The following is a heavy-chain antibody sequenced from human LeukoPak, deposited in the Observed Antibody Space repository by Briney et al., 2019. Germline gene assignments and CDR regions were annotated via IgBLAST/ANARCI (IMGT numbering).Heavy chain of an antibody. J-gene: IGHJ5*02. CDR3: ARGTAVAGT. CDR1: GGSISNYC. Sequence: PSETLSLTCTVSGGSISNYCWNWIRQPPGKGLEWIGYIYYSGSTNYNPSLKSRVTISVDTSKKQFSLRLSSVTAADTAVYYCARGTAVAGTWGQGTLVTVSS. CDR2: IYYSGST. D-gene: IGHD6-19*01. V-gene: IGHV4-59*01.